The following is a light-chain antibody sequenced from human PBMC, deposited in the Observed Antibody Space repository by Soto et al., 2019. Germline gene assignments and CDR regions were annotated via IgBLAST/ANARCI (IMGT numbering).Light chain of an antibody. CDR1: QSVSSGY. J-gene: IGKJ1*01. CDR2: DAS. V-gene: IGKV3D-20*01. Sequence: EIVLTQSPATLSLSSGERATLSCGASQSVSSGYLAWYQQKPGLAPRLLIYDASSRATGIPDRFSGSGSGTDFTLTISRLEPEDFAVYYCQQYGSSPWTFGQGTRVEIK. CDR3: QQYGSSPWT.